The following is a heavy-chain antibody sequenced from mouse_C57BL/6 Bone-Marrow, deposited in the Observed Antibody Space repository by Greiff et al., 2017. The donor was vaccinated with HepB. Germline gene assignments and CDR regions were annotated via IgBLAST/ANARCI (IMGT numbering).Heavy chain of an antibody. CDR1: GFTFSSYA. V-gene: IGHV5-4*03. CDR2: ISDGGSYT. Sequence: EVKLVESGGGLVKPGGSLKLSCAASGFTFSSYAMSWVRQTPEKRLEWVATISDGGSYTYYPDNVKGRFTISRDNAKNNLYLQRSHLKSEDTAMYYCARGGHTIVTTWYFDGWGTGTTVTVSA. CDR3: ARGGHTIVTTWYFDG. D-gene: IGHD2-5*01. J-gene: IGHJ1*03.